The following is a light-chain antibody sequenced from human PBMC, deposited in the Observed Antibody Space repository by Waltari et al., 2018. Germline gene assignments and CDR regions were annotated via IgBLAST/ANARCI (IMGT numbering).Light chain of an antibody. V-gene: IGKV2-30*01. CDR3: MQVSHWPYT. CDR2: RVC. CDR1: DGKTE. J-gene: IGKJ2*01. Sequence: DGKTELSWLHKRLGQSPRRLIYRVCHMDYGVADTCSGSGSDTDFTLNIRKGASGDVGVYYCMQVSHWPYTFGQGTKLDIK.